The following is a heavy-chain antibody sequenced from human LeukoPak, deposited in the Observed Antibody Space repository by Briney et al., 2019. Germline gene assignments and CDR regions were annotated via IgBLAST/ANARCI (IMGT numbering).Heavy chain of an antibody. CDR1: GFTFSSQS. CDR3: ARGYYANYFDY. CDR2: ISSSSSTI. D-gene: IGHD1-26*01. V-gene: IGHV3-48*01. J-gene: IGHJ4*02. Sequence: GGSLRLSCAGSGFTFSSQSMNWVRQAPGKGLEWVSYISSSSSTIYYADSVKGRFTISRDNAKNSLCLQMNSLRAEDTAVYYCARGYYANYFDYWDQGTLVTVSS.